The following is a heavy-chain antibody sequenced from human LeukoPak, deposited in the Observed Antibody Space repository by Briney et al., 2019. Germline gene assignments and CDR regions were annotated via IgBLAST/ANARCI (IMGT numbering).Heavy chain of an antibody. CDR1: GGTFSSYA. CDR2: IIPIFGTA. D-gene: IGHD1-1*01. J-gene: IGHJ6*03. CDR3: ARVTREERYYYYYMDV. Sequence: SVKVSCKASGGTFSSYAISWVRQAPGQGLEWMGGIIPIFGTANYAQKFQGRVTITADESTSTPYMELSSLKSEDTAVYYCARVTREERYYYYYMDVWGEGTTVTVSS. V-gene: IGHV1-69*01.